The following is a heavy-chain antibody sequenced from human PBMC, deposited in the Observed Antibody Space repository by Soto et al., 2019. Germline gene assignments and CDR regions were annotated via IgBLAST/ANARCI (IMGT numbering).Heavy chain of an antibody. CDR2: IKQDGSEK. Sequence: EVQLVESGGGLVQPGGSLRLSCAASGFTFSSYWMSWVRQAPGKGLEWVANIKQDGSEKYYVDSVKGRFTISRDNAKNSLYLQMNSLIAEDTAVYYCASAHSSGWTIDYWGQGTLVTVSS. CDR1: GFTFSSYW. D-gene: IGHD6-19*01. J-gene: IGHJ4*02. V-gene: IGHV3-7*03. CDR3: ASAHSSGWTIDY.